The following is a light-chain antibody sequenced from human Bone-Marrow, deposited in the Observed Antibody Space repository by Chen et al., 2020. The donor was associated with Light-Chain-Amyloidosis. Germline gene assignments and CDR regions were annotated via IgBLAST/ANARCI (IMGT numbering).Light chain of an antibody. CDR2: AAS. CDR1: QGISSY. CDR3: QQYYSYPLT. V-gene: IGKV1-8*01. J-gene: IGKJ4*01. Sequence: AIRMTPSPSSFSASTGDRVTITCRASQGISSYLAWYQQKPGKAPKLLIYAASTLQSGVPSRFSGSGSGTDFTLTISCLQSEDFATYYCQQYYSYPLTVGGGTKVEIK.